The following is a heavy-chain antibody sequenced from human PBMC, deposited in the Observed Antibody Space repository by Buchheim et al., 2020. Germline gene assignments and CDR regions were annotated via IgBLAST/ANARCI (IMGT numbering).Heavy chain of an antibody. D-gene: IGHD5-18*01. CDR3: ARVFIVDTSMAIDPHFDY. CDR2: IYYSGST. J-gene: IGHJ4*02. Sequence: QVQLLESGPGLVKPSQTLSLTCTVSGGSISSGDYYWSWIRQPPGKGLEWIGYIYYSGSTYYSPSLKSRVTISVDTSKNQFSLRLNSVTAADTAVYYCARVFIVDTSMAIDPHFDYWGQGTL. V-gene: IGHV4-30-4*01. CDR1: GGSISSGDYY.